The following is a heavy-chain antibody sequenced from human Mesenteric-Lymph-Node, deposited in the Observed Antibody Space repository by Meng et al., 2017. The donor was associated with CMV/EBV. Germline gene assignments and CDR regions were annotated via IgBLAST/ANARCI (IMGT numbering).Heavy chain of an antibody. CDR1: RFTFSSYS. V-gene: IGHV3-21*01. J-gene: IGHJ4*02. Sequence: SRFTFSSYSMNWVRQAPGKGLEWVSSISSSSSYIYYADSVKGRFTISRDNAKNSLYLQMNSLRAEDTAVYYCARVPTRGVAGITFDYWGQGTLVTVSS. CDR2: ISSSSSYI. D-gene: IGHD6-19*01. CDR3: ARVPTRGVAGITFDY.